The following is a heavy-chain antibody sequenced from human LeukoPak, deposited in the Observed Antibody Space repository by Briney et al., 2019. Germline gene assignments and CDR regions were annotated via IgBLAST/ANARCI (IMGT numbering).Heavy chain of an antibody. CDR2: ISGSGGST. Sequence: GGSLRLSCAASGFTFSSYAMSWVRQAPGKGLEWVSAISGSGGSTYYADSVKGRFTISRDNSKNTLYLQMNSLRAEDTAAYYCAKGNYGSNWFDPWGQGTLVTVSS. D-gene: IGHD3-10*01. J-gene: IGHJ5*02. CDR3: AKGNYGSNWFDP. CDR1: GFTFSSYA. V-gene: IGHV3-23*01.